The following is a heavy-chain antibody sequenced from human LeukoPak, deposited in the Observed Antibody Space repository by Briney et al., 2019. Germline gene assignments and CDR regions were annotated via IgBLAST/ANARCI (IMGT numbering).Heavy chain of an antibody. CDR3: ARTGFFSGGSYFDY. V-gene: IGHV3-33*01. D-gene: IGHD2-15*01. CDR2: VWSDGTNK. Sequence: PGGSLRLPCAASGFTFTNYGIHWVRQAPGKGLEWVAVVWSDGTNKYYADSVKGRFTISRDNSKNTVYLQMNSLRAEDTAVYYCARTGFFSGGSYFDYWGQGTLVTVSS. J-gene: IGHJ4*02. CDR1: GFTFTNYG.